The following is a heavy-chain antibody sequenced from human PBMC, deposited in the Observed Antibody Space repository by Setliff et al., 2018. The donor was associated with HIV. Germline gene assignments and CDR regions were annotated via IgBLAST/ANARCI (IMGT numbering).Heavy chain of an antibody. V-gene: IGHV3-23*01. CDR3: AKDLRIDTRADYYIDV. Sequence: GGSLRLSCAASGFSFSNYAMSWVRQAPGKGLEWVSSVIRGGHNTFYADSVKGRFTISRDNSKDTLYLQMNSLRPEDSAVFYCAKDLRIDTRADYYIDVWGTGTTVTVSS. CDR2: VIRGGHNT. D-gene: IGHD5-18*01. CDR1: GFSFSNYA. J-gene: IGHJ6*03.